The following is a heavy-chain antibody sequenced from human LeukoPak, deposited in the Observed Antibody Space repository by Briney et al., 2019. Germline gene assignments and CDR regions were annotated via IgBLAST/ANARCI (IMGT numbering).Heavy chain of an antibody. V-gene: IGHV4-59*01. J-gene: IGHJ4*02. Sequence: SETLSLTCTVSGGSISGYYWSWIRQPPGKGLEWIGYIFYSGSTNYNPSLKSRVTISVDTPKNQFSLELSSVTAADTAVYYCARGEWDLLFDYWGQGTLVTVSS. CDR2: IFYSGST. CDR3: ARGEWDLLFDY. D-gene: IGHD1-26*01. CDR1: GGSISGYY.